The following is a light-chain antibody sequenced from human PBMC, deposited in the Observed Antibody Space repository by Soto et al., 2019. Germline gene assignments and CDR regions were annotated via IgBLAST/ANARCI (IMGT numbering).Light chain of an antibody. CDR1: QSISYD. CDR3: QQSYTTPLT. Sequence: DIQMTQSPSSLSASVGDRVTITCRASQSISYDLNWYQQKPGKAPRLLIYGANRLESGVPLRFSGSGSRTDFTLTINNLQPEDFATYYCQQSYTTPLTFGGGTKV. J-gene: IGKJ4*01. V-gene: IGKV1-39*01. CDR2: GAN.